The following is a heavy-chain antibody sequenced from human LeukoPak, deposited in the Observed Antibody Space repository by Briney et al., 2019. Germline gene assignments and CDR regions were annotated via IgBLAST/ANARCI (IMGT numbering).Heavy chain of an antibody. Sequence: GASVKVSCKASEYTFSGYYFSWMRRAPGQGLEWMGWIDPDNGNTNFAQKFQGRATLTRATSISTVYMELTSLRFDDTAVYYCARGDDYGSPKLFTEWGQGTLVTVSS. CDR2: IDPDNGNT. J-gene: IGHJ4*02. CDR3: ARGDDYGSPKLFTE. V-gene: IGHV1-2*02. CDR1: EYTFSGYY. D-gene: IGHD3-10*01.